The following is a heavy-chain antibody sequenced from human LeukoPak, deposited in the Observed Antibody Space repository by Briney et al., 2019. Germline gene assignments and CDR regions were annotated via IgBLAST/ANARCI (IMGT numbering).Heavy chain of an antibody. CDR2: ISYDGSNK. Sequence: PGGSLRLSCAASGFTFSSYAMHWVRQAPGKGLEWVAVISYDGSNKYYADSVMGRFTISRDNSKNTLYLQMNSLRAEDTAVYYCARDLNYYGMDVWGQGTTVTVSS. CDR1: GFTFSSYA. J-gene: IGHJ6*02. V-gene: IGHV3-30-3*01. CDR3: ARDLNYYGMDV.